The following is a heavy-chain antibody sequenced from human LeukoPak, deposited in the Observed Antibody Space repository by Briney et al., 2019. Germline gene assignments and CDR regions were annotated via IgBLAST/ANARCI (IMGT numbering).Heavy chain of an antibody. CDR2: ISGSGGST. CDR1: GFTFSSYA. V-gene: IGHV3-23*01. J-gene: IGHJ6*02. CDR3: AKAMSIAAPPGFYYYYGMDV. Sequence: PGGSLRLSCAASGFTFSSYAMSLVRQAPGKGLEWVSAISGSGGSTYYADSVKGRFTISRDNSKNTLYLQMNSLRAEDTAVYYCAKAMSIAAPPGFYYYYGMDVWGQGTTVTVSS. D-gene: IGHD6-6*01.